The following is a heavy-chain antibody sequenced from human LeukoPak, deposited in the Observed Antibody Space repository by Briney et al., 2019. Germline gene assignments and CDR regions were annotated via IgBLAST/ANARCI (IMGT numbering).Heavy chain of an antibody. Sequence: PGGSLRLSCAASGFTFSDYAMSWVRQAPGKGLEWVSTISGSGGTTYYADSVKGRFTISRDNSKNTLYLQMDTLRADDTAVYYCARISNSWFFDFWGQGTLVTVSS. CDR2: ISGSGGTT. V-gene: IGHV3-23*01. D-gene: IGHD6-13*01. CDR1: GFTFSDYA. CDR3: ARISNSWFFDF. J-gene: IGHJ4*02.